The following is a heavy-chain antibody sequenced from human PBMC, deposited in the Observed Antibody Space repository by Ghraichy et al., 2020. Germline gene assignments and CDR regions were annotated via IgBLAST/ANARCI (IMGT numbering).Heavy chain of an antibody. CDR3: ASGLRSSSSQGTTFDY. CDR1: GGSVRSYY. CDR2: IYHTGTT. Sequence: SETLSLTCTVSGGSVRSYYWSWIRQPPGRGLEWIAYIYHTGTTNCNPSLKSRVSISLDTSKNQFSLNLTSVTAADTARYYCASGLRSSSSQGTTFDYWGQGTLVTVSS. D-gene: IGHD6-6*01. J-gene: IGHJ4*02. V-gene: IGHV4-59*02.